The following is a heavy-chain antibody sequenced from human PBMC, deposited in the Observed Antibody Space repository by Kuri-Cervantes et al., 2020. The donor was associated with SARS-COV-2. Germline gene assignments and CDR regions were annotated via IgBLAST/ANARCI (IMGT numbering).Heavy chain of an antibody. CDR1: GFTVSSNY. Sequence: GGSLRLSCAASGFTVSSNYMSWVRQAPGKGLEWVSVIYSGGSTYYADSVKGRFTISRDNSKNTLYLQMNSLRAEDTAVYYCARDRSNYKGNNWFDPWGQGTLVIVSS. CDR3: ARDRSNYKGNNWFDP. CDR2: IYSGGST. J-gene: IGHJ5*02. V-gene: IGHV3-53*01. D-gene: IGHD4-11*01.